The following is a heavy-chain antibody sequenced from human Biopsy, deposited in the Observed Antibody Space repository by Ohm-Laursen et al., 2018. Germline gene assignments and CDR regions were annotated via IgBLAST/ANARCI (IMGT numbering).Heavy chain of an antibody. CDR1: GFTVSTTY. V-gene: IGHV3-53*01. J-gene: IGHJ4*02. Sequence: SLRLSCSASGFTVSTTYMSWVRQAPGKGLEWVSIIYLDGNTYYTDSVKGRFTISRDNSKNALYLQMNSLRPADTANYYCVRGRAYWGQGTLVTVSS. CDR2: IYLDGNT. CDR3: VRGRAY.